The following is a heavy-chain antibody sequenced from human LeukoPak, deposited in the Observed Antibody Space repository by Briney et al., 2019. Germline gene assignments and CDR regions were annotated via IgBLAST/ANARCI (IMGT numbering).Heavy chain of an antibody. CDR2: ISYDGSNK. CDR3: ARAGQQLVLSSY. J-gene: IGHJ4*02. CDR1: GFTFSSYA. D-gene: IGHD6-13*01. V-gene: IGHV3-30*04. Sequence: GGSLRLSCAASGFTFSSYAMHWVRQAPGKGLERVAVISYDGSNKYYADSVKGRFTISRDNSKNTLYLQMNSLRAEDTAVYYCARAGQQLVLSSYWGQGTLVTVSS.